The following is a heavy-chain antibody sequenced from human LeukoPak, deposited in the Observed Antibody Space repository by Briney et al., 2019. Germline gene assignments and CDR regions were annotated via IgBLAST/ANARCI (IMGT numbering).Heavy chain of an antibody. V-gene: IGHV3-21*01. CDR2: ISSSSSYI. D-gene: IGHD6-19*01. J-gene: IGHJ4*02. Sequence: GGSLRLSCAASGFTFSSYSMNWVRQAPGKGLEWVSSISSSSSYIYYADSVKGRFTISRDNAKNSLYLQMNSLRAEDTAVYYCARDLDGIAVAGYYFDYWGQGTLVTVSS. CDR1: GFTFSSYS. CDR3: ARDLDGIAVAGYYFDY.